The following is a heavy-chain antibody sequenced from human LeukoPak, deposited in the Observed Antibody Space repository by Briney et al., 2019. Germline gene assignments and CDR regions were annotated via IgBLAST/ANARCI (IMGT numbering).Heavy chain of an antibody. J-gene: IGHJ4*02. D-gene: IGHD4-23*01. CDR3: TRQGQNSDY. CDR2: IRSKANSCAT. V-gene: IGHV3-73*01. CDR1: GFTFSGSA. Sequence: PGGSLRLSCAASGFTFSGSAMHWVRQASGKGLEWVGRIRSKANSCATAYAASVKGRFTISRDDSKNTAYLQMNSLKTEDTAVYYCTRQGQNSDYWGQGTLVTVSS.